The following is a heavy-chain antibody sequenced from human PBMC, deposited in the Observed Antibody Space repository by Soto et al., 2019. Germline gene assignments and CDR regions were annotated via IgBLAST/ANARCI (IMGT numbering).Heavy chain of an antibody. V-gene: IGHV4-59*01. Sequence: QVQLQESGPGLVKPSETLSLTGTVSGGSISSYYWSWIRQPPGKGLEWIGYIYYSGSTNYNPSLKSRVTISVDTSKNQFSLKLSSVTAADTAVYYCARAMRGSYLRYFDYWGQGTLVTVSS. CDR3: ARAMRGSYLRYFDY. CDR1: GGSISSYY. CDR2: IYYSGST. D-gene: IGHD1-26*01. J-gene: IGHJ4*02.